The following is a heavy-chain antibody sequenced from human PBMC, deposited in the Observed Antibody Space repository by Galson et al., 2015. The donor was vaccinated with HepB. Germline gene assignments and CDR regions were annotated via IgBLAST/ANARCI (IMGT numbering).Heavy chain of an antibody. J-gene: IGHJ4*02. CDR2: ISYDGSNK. CDR3: AKGYYFSSGSFDN. D-gene: IGHD3-10*01. Sequence: SLRLSCAASGFIFSTYGMHWVRQAPGKGLEWLAVISYDGSNKYFTDSVKGRFTISRGNAKNTLYLQMNSLRAEDTAVYYCAKGYYFSSGSFDNWGQGTLVTVSS. CDR1: GFIFSTYG. V-gene: IGHV3-30*18.